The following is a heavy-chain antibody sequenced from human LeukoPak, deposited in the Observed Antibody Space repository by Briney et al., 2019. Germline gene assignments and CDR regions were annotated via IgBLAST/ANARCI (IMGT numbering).Heavy chain of an antibody. D-gene: IGHD2-21*02. Sequence: SETLSLTCTVSGGSISGGDYYWTWIRQHPGKGLEWIGYIYYSGSTYYNPSLQSRLTISVDTSENQFSLKVSSVTAADTAVYYCARAPAYCGGDCSWDAFDIWGQGTVVTVSS. J-gene: IGHJ3*02. CDR3: ARAPAYCGGDCSWDAFDI. CDR1: GGSISGGDYY. V-gene: IGHV4-31*03. CDR2: IYYSGST.